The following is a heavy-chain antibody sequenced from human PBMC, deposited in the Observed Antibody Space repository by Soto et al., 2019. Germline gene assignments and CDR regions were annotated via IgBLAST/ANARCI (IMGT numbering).Heavy chain of an antibody. CDR3: AKDRILTVVPPSPIDY. CDR2: IYYSGST. CDR1: GGSISSGGYY. J-gene: IGHJ4*02. V-gene: IGHV4-31*02. Sequence: SETLSLTCTVSGGSISSGGYYWSWIRQHPGKGLEWIGYIYYSGSTYYNPSLKSRVTISVDNSKNTLYLQMNSLRAEDTAVYYCAKDRILTVVPPSPIDYWGQGTLVTVSS. D-gene: IGHD2-15*01.